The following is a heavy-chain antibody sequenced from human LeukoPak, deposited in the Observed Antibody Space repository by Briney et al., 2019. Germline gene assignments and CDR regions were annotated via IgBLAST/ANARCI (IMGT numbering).Heavy chain of an antibody. CDR1: GFTFSSYG. CDR2: ISYDGTYK. J-gene: IGHJ4*02. CDR3: AKSGQNYYGSV. Sequence: QPGGSLRLSCAASGFTFSSYGMHWVRQAPGKGLEGVAVISYDGTYKYYADSVKGRFTISRDNFKNTLYLQMDSLRAEDTAVYYCAKSGQNYYGSVWGQGTQVTVSS. V-gene: IGHV3-30*18. D-gene: IGHD3-10*01.